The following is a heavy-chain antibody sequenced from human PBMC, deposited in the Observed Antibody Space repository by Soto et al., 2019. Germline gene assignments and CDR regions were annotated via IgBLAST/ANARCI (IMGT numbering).Heavy chain of an antibody. Sequence: PSEPMSLTCTVSGGSISSSSYYWGWIRQPPGKGLEWIGSIYYSGSTYYNPSLKSRVTISVDTSKNQFSLKLSSVTAADTAVYYCARPLVGATDFDEWGQGTLVTVSS. CDR2: IYYSGST. CDR3: ARPLVGATDFDE. D-gene: IGHD1-26*01. CDR1: GGSISSSSYY. J-gene: IGHJ4*02. V-gene: IGHV4-39*01.